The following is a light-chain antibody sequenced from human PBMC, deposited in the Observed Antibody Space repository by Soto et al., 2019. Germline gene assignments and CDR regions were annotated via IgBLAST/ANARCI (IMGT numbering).Light chain of an antibody. V-gene: IGKV3-15*01. Sequence: EIVMTQSPATLSVSPGERATLSCRASQSVSSNLAWYQQKPGQAPRLLIYGASTRATGIPARFSGSGSGTEFTLTIRSLQSEDFAVYYCQQYNNWPRPFGQGTKVEIK. CDR1: QSVSSN. J-gene: IGKJ1*01. CDR3: QQYNNWPRP. CDR2: GAS.